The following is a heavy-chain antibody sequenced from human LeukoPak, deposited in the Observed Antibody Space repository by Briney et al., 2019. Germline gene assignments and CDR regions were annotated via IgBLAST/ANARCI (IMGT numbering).Heavy chain of an antibody. D-gene: IGHD5-18*01. CDR2: ISGGDGTT. J-gene: IGHJ4*02. CDR3: AKGIHLSLSENDY. Sequence: GGSLRLSCAASGFILRNYAMTWVRQAPGKGLEWVSGISGGDGTTNYADSVKGRFTISRDNSKNTVFLQMNSLRVEDTAIYYCAKGIHLSLSENDYWGQGTLVTVSS. V-gene: IGHV3-23*01. CDR1: GFILRNYA.